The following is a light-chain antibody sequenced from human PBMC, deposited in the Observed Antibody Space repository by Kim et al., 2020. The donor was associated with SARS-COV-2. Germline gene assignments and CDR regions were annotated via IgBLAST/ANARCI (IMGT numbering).Light chain of an antibody. J-gene: IGLJ3*02. Sequence: ELTQPPSASGTPGQRVTISCSGSSSNIGSNTVNWYQQLPGTAPKLLIYSNNQRPSGVPDRCSGSKSGTSASLAISALQSEDEADYYCAGWDDSLNGWVFGGGTQLTVL. CDR3: AGWDDSLNGWV. V-gene: IGLV1-44*01. CDR2: SNN. CDR1: SSNIGSNT.